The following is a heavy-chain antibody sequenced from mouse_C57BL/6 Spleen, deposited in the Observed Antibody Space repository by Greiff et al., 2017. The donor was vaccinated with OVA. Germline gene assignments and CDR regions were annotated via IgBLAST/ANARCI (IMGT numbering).Heavy chain of an antibody. CDR2: INPNNGGT. Sequence: EVQLQQSGPELVKPGASVKISCKASGYTFTDSNMDWVKQSHGKSLEWIGDINPNNGGTIYNEKFKGKATLTVDKSSSTAYMELRSLTSEDTAVYYCAREGYYYGSSYDWFAYWGQGTLVTVSA. V-gene: IGHV1-18*01. J-gene: IGHJ3*01. CDR3: AREGYYYGSSYDWFAY. D-gene: IGHD1-1*01. CDR1: GYTFTDSN.